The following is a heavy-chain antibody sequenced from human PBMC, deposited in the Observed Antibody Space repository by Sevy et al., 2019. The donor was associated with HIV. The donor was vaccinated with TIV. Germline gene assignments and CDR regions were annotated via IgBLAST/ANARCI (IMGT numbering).Heavy chain of an antibody. J-gene: IGHJ5*02. CDR2: INESGIT. CDR1: DGSFSGYY. V-gene: IGHV4-34*01. Sequence: SETLSLTCAVHDGSFSGYYWNWIRQLPGKGLEWIGEINESGITYNPSLKSRVTISVDTSKKQFSLKLNSVTAADTAVYFCARSPPVVVVPGAPSWFDPWGQGTLVTVSS. D-gene: IGHD2-2*01. CDR3: ARSPPVVVVPGAPSWFDP.